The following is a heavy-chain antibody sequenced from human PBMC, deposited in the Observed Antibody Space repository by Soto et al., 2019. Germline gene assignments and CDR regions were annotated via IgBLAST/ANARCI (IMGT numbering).Heavy chain of an antibody. CDR2: ISGSGGST. Sequence: GSLRLSCAASGFTFSSYAMSWVRQAPGKGLEWVSAISGSGGSTYYADSVKGRFTISRDNSKNTLYLQMNSLRPEDTALYYWAKDGHLVIVVVVAAPKGGEAFDIWAQGTLVTVSS. D-gene: IGHD2-15*01. J-gene: IGHJ3*02. CDR1: GFTFSSYA. CDR3: AKDGHLVIVVVVAAPKGGEAFDI. V-gene: IGHV3-23*01.